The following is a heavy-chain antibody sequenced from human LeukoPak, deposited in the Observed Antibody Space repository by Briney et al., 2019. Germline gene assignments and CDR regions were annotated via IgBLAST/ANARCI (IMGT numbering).Heavy chain of an antibody. CDR3: ARDRGRDDSFDI. Sequence: PPGGSLRLSCAASGFTFSSYSMNWVRQAPGKGLEWVSYIDESGTTIYYADSVKGRFTISRDNAKNSLFLQMNSLRAEDTAVYYCARDRGRDDSFDIWGQGTMVTVSS. CDR2: IDESGTTI. CDR1: GFTFSSYS. V-gene: IGHV3-48*04. D-gene: IGHD3-16*01. J-gene: IGHJ3*02.